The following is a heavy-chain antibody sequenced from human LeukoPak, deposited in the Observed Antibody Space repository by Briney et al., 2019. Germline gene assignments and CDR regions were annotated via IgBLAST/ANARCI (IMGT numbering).Heavy chain of an antibody. CDR1: VLLLSILC. CDR3: ARAAPKTRNAFNI. Sequence: GGSLRLSSASCVLLLSILCTHGVPQAPGKGLVWVSRVSDDERTTNYADPVEGGFTIPRDSAMNILYLQMDRLRARHTAVYYCARAAPKTRNAFNIWGEGTVVTVSS. CDR2: VSDDERTT. J-gene: IGHJ3*02. V-gene: IGHV3-74*01.